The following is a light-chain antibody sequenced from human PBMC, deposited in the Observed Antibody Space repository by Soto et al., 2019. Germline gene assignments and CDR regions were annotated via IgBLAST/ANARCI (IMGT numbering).Light chain of an antibody. J-gene: IGKJ1*01. V-gene: IGKV3-20*01. CDR1: QSVRSNY. Sequence: EIVLTQSRGTLSLSPGERATLSCRASQSVRSNYLAWYQQKPGQTPRLLIYNSSTRATGIPDRFSGSGSGTDFTLTISRLEPEDFALYYCQQYRDLPQTFGQGTQVEIK. CDR3: QQYRDLPQT. CDR2: NSS.